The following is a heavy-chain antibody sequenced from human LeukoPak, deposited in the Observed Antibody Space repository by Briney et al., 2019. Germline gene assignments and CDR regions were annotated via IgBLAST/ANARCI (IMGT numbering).Heavy chain of an antibody. J-gene: IGHJ4*02. CDR1: GGSFSGYY. Sequence: SETLSLTCAVYGGSFSGYYWSWIRQPPGKGLEWIGEINHSGSTNYNPSLKSRVTISVDTSKNQFSLKLSFVTAADTAVYYCARAGNIVVVPAADFDYWGQGTLVTVSS. V-gene: IGHV4-34*01. D-gene: IGHD2-2*01. CDR3: ARAGNIVVVPAADFDY. CDR2: INHSGST.